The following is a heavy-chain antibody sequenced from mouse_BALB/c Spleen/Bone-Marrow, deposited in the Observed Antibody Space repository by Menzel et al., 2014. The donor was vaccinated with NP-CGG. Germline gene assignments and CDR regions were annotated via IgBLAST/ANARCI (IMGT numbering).Heavy chain of an antibody. J-gene: IGHJ4*01. Sequence: VQLQQSGPGLVAPSQSLSIPCTVSGFSLTSYGVHWVRQPPGKVLEWLGVIWAGGSTNYNSAPMSRLSISKDNSKSQVFLKMNSLQTDDTAMYYCARGSYYEGAMDYWGQGTSVTVSS. CDR2: IWAGGST. CDR1: GFSLTSYG. D-gene: IGHD1-1*01. V-gene: IGHV2-9*02. CDR3: ARGSYYEGAMDY.